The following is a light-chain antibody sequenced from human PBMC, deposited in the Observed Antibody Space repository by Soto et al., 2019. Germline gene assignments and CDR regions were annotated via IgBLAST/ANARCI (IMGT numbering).Light chain of an antibody. V-gene: IGLV1-40*01. CDR3: QVWDSSNDHYV. CDR1: SSNIGAGFD. Sequence: QSVLTQPPSVSGAPGQTVTISCTGSSSNIGAGFDVHWYQQVPGTAPKLVLYSNTPRPSGVPDRFSGSRSGNTATLTITRVEAGDEDDYFCQVWDSSNDHYVFGTGTKVTVL. CDR2: SNT. J-gene: IGLJ1*01.